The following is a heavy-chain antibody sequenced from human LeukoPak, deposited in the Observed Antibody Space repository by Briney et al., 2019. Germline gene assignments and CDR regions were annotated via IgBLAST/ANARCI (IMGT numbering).Heavy chain of an antibody. CDR3: ARTSGDTIFGDIDY. CDR1: GGSISSYY. D-gene: IGHD3-3*01. V-gene: IGHV4-59*01. J-gene: IGHJ4*02. CDR2: IYYSGST. Sequence: SETLSLTCTVSGGSISSYYWSWIRQTPGKGLEWIGYIYYSGSTNYNPSLKSRVTISVDTSKNQFSLKLSSVTAADTAVYYCARTSGDTIFGDIDYWRQGTLVTVSS.